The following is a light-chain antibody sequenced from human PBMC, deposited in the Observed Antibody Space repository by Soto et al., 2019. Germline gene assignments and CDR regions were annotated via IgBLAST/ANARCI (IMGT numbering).Light chain of an antibody. CDR3: QQYNNWPPLT. CDR1: QSVSSN. Sequence: ETVMTQSPATLSVSPGERATLSCRASQSVSSNLAWYQQKPGQAPRLLIYDASTRATGIPARFSGSGSGTDFTLTISSLQSEDFAVYYCQQYNNWPPLTFGGGTKVEIK. V-gene: IGKV3-15*01. CDR2: DAS. J-gene: IGKJ4*01.